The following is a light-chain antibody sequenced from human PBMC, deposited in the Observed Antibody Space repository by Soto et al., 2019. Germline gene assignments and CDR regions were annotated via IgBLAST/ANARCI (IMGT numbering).Light chain of an antibody. Sequence: DIQMTQSPSSLSASVGDRVTITCRASQSISSYLNWYQQKPGKAPKLLIYAASSLQSGVPSRFSGSRCGTEFTLTISSLLLECFERDYCQLRYSTPRTLGQGHKLEI. CDR3: QLRYSTPRT. CDR2: AAS. V-gene: IGKV1-39*01. CDR1: QSISSY. J-gene: IGKJ2*02.